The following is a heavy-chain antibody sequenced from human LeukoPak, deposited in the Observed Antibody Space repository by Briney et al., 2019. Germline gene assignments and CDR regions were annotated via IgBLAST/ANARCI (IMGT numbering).Heavy chain of an antibody. Sequence: SETLSLTCTVSGASVGDYYWSWIRQAAGKGLEWIGRILTSGTTNFNPSLKSRVTMSVDTSKNQFSLKLSSVTAADTAVYYCATDRYYYMDVWGKGTTVTVSS. CDR3: ATDRYYYMDV. CDR1: GASVGDYY. CDR2: ILTSGTT. V-gene: IGHV4-4*07. J-gene: IGHJ6*03.